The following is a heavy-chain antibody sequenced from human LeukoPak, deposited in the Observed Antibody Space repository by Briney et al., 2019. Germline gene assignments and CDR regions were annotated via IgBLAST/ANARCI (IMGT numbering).Heavy chain of an antibody. D-gene: IGHD1-26*01. CDR1: GSTFSSYA. Sequence: GGSLRLSCAASGSTFSSYAMHWVRQAPGKGLEWVAVISYDGSNKYYADSVKGRFTISRDNSKNTLYLQMNSLRAEDTAVYYCARDSGIVGATSELDYWGQGTLVTVSS. CDR2: ISYDGSNK. CDR3: ARDSGIVGATSELDY. J-gene: IGHJ4*02. V-gene: IGHV3-30-3*01.